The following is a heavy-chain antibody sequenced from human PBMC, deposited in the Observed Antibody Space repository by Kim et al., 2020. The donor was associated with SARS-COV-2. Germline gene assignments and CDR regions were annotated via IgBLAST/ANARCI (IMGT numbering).Heavy chain of an antibody. CDR2: ISGSGGST. CDR3: AKWRGSQYSSGWYFDY. V-gene: IGHV3-23*01. Sequence: GGSLRLSCAASGFTFSSYAMSWVRQAPGKGLEWVSAISGSGGSTYYADSVKGRFTISRDNSKNTLYLQMNSLRAEDTAVYYCAKWRGSQYSSGWYFDYWGQGTLVTVSS. J-gene: IGHJ4*02. D-gene: IGHD6-19*01. CDR1: GFTFSSYA.